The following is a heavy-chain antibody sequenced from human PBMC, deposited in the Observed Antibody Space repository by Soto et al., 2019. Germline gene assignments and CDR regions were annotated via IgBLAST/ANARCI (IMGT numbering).Heavy chain of an antibody. D-gene: IGHD6-19*01. CDR2: IYHSGST. V-gene: IGHV4-61*01. Sequence: QVQLQESGPGLVKPSETLSLTCTVSGGSVSSGSDYWGWIRQPPGKGLEWIGYIYHSGSTNYNPSLKSRVTIAVDTSKIQFSLSLTSVTAKDTAVYYCATLSAGWFDPWAQGTLATVAA. CDR1: GGSVSSGSDY. CDR3: ATLSAGWFDP. J-gene: IGHJ5*02.